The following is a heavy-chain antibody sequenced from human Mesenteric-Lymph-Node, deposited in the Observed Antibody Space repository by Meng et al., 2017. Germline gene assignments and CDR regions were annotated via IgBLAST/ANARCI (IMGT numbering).Heavy chain of an antibody. CDR3: ASASRWMAYYDSSGYYPPFYY. Sequence: ASVKVSCKASGYTFTGYYMHWVRQAPGQGLEWMGWINPNSGGTNYAQKFQGRVTITADKSTSTAYMELSSLRSEDTAVYYCASASRWMAYYDSSGYYPPFYYWGQGTLVTVSS. D-gene: IGHD3-22*01. CDR1: GYTFTGYY. J-gene: IGHJ4*02. CDR2: INPNSGGT. V-gene: IGHV1-2*02.